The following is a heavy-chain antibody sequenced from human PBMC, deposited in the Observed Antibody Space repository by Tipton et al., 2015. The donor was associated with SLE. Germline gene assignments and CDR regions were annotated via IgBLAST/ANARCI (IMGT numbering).Heavy chain of an antibody. D-gene: IGHD3-3*01. Sequence: QLVQSGAEVKKPGASVKVSCKSFGYTFTSYGISWVRQAPGQGLEWMGWISAYNGNTNYAQKLQGRVTMTTDTSTSTAYMELRSLRSDDTAVYYCARVGSAYYDFWSGYAGFDYWGQGTLVTVSS. J-gene: IGHJ4*02. CDR1: GYTFTSYG. CDR2: ISAYNGNT. V-gene: IGHV1-18*01. CDR3: ARVGSAYYDFWSGYAGFDY.